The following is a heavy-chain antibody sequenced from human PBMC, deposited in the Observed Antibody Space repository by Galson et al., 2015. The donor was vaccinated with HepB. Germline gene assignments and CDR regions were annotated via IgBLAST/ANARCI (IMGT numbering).Heavy chain of an antibody. CDR3: ASRSDDSSGYYPLY. J-gene: IGHJ4*02. CDR1: GFTFSDYY. V-gene: IGHV3-11*06. D-gene: IGHD3-22*01. CDR2: ISSSGSNT. Sequence: SLRLSCAGSGFTFSDYYMTWIRQAPGKGLEWISHISSSGSNTNYADSVQGRFTISRDNAKNSLYLQMNSLRAKDTATYYCASRSDDSSGYYPLYWGQGTLVTVSS.